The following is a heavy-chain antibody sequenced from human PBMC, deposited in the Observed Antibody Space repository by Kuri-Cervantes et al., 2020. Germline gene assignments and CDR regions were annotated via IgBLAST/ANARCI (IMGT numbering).Heavy chain of an antibody. CDR3: AKDPRIAAAVETVW. CDR2: IISSDSTI. D-gene: IGHD6-13*01. J-gene: IGHJ4*02. Sequence: GGSLRLSCAASGFTFSDYYMSWIRQAPGKGLEWVSYIISSDSTIYYADSVKGRFTISTNNSKNTLYLQMSRLRAEATAVYYCAKDPRIAAAVETVWWGQGTLVTVSS. CDR1: GFTFSDYY. V-gene: IGHV3-11*04.